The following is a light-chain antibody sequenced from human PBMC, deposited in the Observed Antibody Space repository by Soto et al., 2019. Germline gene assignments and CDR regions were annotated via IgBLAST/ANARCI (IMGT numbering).Light chain of an antibody. CDR1: QDVTTY. V-gene: IGKV1-33*01. CDR3: QQDNNVSYP. Sequence: DIQMTQSPSSLSASVGDRVSITCRASQDVTTYLNWYQQKPGKAHRLVIYDTSTLEIGVPSRFGGSGSGTEVTFPIFSLQPEDFGTYSWQQDNNVSYPFCQGTKVEMK. J-gene: IGKJ2*01. CDR2: DTS.